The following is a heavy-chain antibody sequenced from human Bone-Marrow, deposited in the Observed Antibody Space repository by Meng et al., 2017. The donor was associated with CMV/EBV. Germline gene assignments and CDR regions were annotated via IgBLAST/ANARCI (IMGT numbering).Heavy chain of an antibody. J-gene: IGHJ6*02. Sequence: GGSLRLSCAASGFTFSSSWMHWVCQAPEKGLEWVADIKCDGSEKYYVDSVKGRFTISRDNSKNTLYLQMNSLRAEDRAVYYCAKMSQYSTNYYYYYGMDVWGQGTTVTVSS. D-gene: IGHD6-6*01. V-gene: IGHV3-52*01. CDR2: IKCDGSEK. CDR3: AKMSQYSTNYYYYYGMDV. CDR1: GFTFSSSW.